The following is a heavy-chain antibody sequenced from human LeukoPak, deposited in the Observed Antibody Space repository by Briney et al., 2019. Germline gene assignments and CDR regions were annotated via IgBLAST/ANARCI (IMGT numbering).Heavy chain of an antibody. Sequence: ASVKVSCKASGYTFTGYYMHWVRQAPGQGLDWMGWINPNSGGTDFAQKLQGRVTMTWDKSITTAYMQLSSLRYDDTAVYYCARNGRVRRVVKDLFEYWGQGTLVAVSS. CDR3: ARNGRVRRVVKDLFEY. D-gene: IGHD3-10*01. CDR2: INPNSGGT. CDR1: GYTFTGYY. J-gene: IGHJ4*02. V-gene: IGHV1-2*02.